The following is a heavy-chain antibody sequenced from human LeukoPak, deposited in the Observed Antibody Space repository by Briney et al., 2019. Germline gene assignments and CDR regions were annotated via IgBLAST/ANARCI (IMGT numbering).Heavy chain of an antibody. CDR3: VRSLAVDGTRAY. D-gene: IGHD6-19*01. V-gene: IGHV1-8*01. CDR2: MNPLSGNT. CDR1: GYSFVTSD. J-gene: IGHJ4*02. Sequence: ASVKVSCKASGYSFVTSDINWVRQAAGQGLEWMGWMNPLSGNTGYAQKFQGRVTMARNTSTGTAYMELSSLRSEDTAVYYCVRSLAVDGTRAYWGQGTPVIVSS.